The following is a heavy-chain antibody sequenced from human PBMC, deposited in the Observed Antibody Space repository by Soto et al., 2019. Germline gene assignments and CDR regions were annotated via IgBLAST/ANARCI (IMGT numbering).Heavy chain of an antibody. CDR2: IYYSGST. Sequence: PSETLSLTCTVSGGSISSYYWSWIRQPPGKGLEWIGYIYYSGSTNYNPSLKSRVTISVDPSRNQFTLKLSSVTAADTAVYYCAGDGGSGTNYYYGMDVWGQGTTVTVSS. V-gene: IGHV4-59*01. CDR1: GGSISSYY. CDR3: AGDGGSGTNYYYGMDV. J-gene: IGHJ6*02. D-gene: IGHD3-10*01.